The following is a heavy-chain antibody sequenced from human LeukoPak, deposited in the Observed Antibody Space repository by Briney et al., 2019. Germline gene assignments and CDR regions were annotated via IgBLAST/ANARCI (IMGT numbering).Heavy chain of an antibody. V-gene: IGHV4-61*01. CDR2: IFYSGST. D-gene: IGHD3-3*02. CDR1: GGSVSSGSYY. J-gene: IGHJ4*02. Sequence: SETLSLTCTVSGGSVSSGSYYWSWIRQPPGKGLEWIGYIFYSGSTNYNPSLKSRVTISVDTSKNQFSLKLSSVTAADTAVYYCARGPLARYYFDYWGQGTLVSVSS. CDR3: ARGPLARYYFDY.